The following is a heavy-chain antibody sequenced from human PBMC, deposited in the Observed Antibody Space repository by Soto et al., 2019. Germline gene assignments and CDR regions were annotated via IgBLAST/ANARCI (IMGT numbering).Heavy chain of an antibody. V-gene: IGHV1-69*01. CDR1: GGTFSSYA. J-gene: IGHJ5*02. D-gene: IGHD2-2*01. Sequence: QVQLVQSGAEVKKPGSSVKVSCKASGGTFSSYAISWVRQAPGQGLEWMGGIIPIFGTANYAQKFQGRVTITADESTSTAYMELSSLSSEDTAVYDCARGFVVVPAATNWFDPWGQGTLVTVSS. CDR2: IIPIFGTA. CDR3: ARGFVVVPAATNWFDP.